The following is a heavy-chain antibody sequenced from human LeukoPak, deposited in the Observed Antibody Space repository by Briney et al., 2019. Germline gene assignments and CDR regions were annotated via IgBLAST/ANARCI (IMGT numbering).Heavy chain of an antibody. CDR2: IKQDGSEK. CDR3: ARMYGMVRGVPAFDY. V-gene: IGHV3-7*01. D-gene: IGHD3-10*01. J-gene: IGHJ4*02. Sequence: GGSLRLSCAASGFTFSSHWMSWVRQAPGKGLEWVANIKQDGSEKYYVDSVKGRFTISRDNAKNSLYLQMNSLRAEDTAVYYCARMYGMVRGVPAFDYWGQGTLVTVSS. CDR1: GFTFSSHW.